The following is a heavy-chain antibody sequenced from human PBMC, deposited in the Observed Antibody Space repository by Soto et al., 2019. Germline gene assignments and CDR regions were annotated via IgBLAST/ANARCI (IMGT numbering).Heavy chain of an antibody. V-gene: IGHV3-73*01. CDR3: ARGQGAAIGDYYYHGMDV. J-gene: IGHJ6*02. CDR2: IRSRANNFAT. CDR1: GFIFSGSA. Sequence: LRLSCAVSGFIFSGSAIHWVRQASGKGLEWVGRIRSRANNFATSSAASVKGRFTFSRDDSKNTAYLQMNTLKPEDTAVYYCARGQGAAIGDYYYHGMDVWGQGTTVTVSS. D-gene: IGHD2-2*02.